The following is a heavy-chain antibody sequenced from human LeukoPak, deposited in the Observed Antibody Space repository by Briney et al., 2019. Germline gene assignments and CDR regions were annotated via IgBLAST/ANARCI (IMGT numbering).Heavy chain of an antibody. CDR3: ARDLEAHWYFDL. J-gene: IGHJ2*01. Sequence: GGSLRLSCAASGFTFSSYAMHWVRQAPGKGLEWVAVISYDGSNKYYADSVKGRFTISRDNSKNTLYLQMNSLRAEDTAVYYCARDLEAHWYFDLWGRGTLVTVSS. V-gene: IGHV3-30-3*01. CDR2: ISYDGSNK. D-gene: IGHD6-6*01. CDR1: GFTFSSYA.